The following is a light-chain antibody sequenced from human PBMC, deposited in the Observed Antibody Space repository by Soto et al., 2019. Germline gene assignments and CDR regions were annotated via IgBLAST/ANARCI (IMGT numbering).Light chain of an antibody. CDR2: DVS. V-gene: IGLV2-14*03. Sequence: QPVLTRPPCASGYPAQSVAISYTRTSSDVGGYNYVSWYQHHPGKAPKLMIFDVSNRPSGVSNRFSGSKSGNTASLTISGLQPEDEADYYCSSYTTSNTRQIVFGTGTKVTVL. CDR1: SSDVGGYNY. CDR3: SSYTTSNTRQIV. J-gene: IGLJ1*01.